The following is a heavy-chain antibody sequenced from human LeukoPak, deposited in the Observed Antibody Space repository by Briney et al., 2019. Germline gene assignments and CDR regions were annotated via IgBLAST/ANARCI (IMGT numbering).Heavy chain of an antibody. D-gene: IGHD5-12*01. CDR2: ISSSSSYI. CDR3: ARDIPSDYDVALDI. J-gene: IGHJ3*02. CDR1: GFTFTSYS. Sequence: GGSLRLSCAASGFTFTSYSMNWVRQAPGKGLEWVSSISSSSSYIYYADSVKGRFTISRDNAKNSLYLQMNSLRAEDTAVYYCARDIPSDYDVALDIWGQRTMVTVSS. V-gene: IGHV3-21*01.